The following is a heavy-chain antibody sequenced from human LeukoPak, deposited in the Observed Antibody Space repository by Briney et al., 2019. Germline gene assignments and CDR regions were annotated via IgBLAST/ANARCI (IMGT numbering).Heavy chain of an antibody. J-gene: IGHJ4*02. V-gene: IGHV1-2*02. CDR1: GYTFTVYY. CDR2: VNPKSGGT. CDR3: ARDREYRSSSYPLDY. D-gene: IGHD6-6*01. Sequence: EASVKVSCKASGYTFTVYYMHWVRQAPGQGLEWMGWVNPKSGGTNFAQKFRGRVTMTRHTSISTAYMELSRLRSDDTAVYFCARDREYRSSSYPLDYWGQGTLVTVSS.